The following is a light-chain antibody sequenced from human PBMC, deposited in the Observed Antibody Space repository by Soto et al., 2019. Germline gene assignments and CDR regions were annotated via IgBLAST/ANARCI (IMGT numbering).Light chain of an antibody. Sequence: DVHMTQSPSSVSASVGDRVTITCRARQGIDNWLAWYQQKPGKAPKLLIYVASNSQTGVPSRFRGSGSGTEFTLTISSPQPEDFETYYCQQAKSFPYTFGQGTKVDIK. CDR2: VAS. V-gene: IGKV1-12*01. CDR1: QGIDNW. J-gene: IGKJ2*01. CDR3: QQAKSFPYT.